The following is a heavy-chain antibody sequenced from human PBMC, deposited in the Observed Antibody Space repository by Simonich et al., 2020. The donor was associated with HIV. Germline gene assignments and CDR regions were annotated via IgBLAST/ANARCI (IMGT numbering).Heavy chain of an antibody. CDR1: GGSFSDFY. D-gene: IGHD6-19*01. CDR2: INHGGST. CDR3: ARYTPAYSRGHWYFDL. J-gene: IGHJ2*01. Sequence: QVQLQQWGAGLLKPSETLSLTCIVYGGSFSDFYWSWIRQPPGKGLEWIGDINHGGSTTYNPSLKSRVTISADSSKNQFSLNLSSVTAADTAVYYCARYTPAYSRGHWYFDLWGRGTLVTVSS. V-gene: IGHV4-34*01.